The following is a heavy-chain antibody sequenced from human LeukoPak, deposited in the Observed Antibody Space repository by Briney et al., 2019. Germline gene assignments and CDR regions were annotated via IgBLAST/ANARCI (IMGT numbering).Heavy chain of an antibody. J-gene: IGHJ6*03. D-gene: IGHD1-26*01. Sequence: GGSLRLSCAASGFTFSSNAMSWVRQAPGKGLEWVSGISGSGGSTYYADSVRGRFTISRDNAKNSLYLQINSLRAEDTAVYYCARDPYSGSYVDYYYYYYMDVWGKGTTVTISS. CDR1: GFTFSSNA. CDR3: ARDPYSGSYVDYYYYYYMDV. CDR2: ISGSGGST. V-gene: IGHV3-23*01.